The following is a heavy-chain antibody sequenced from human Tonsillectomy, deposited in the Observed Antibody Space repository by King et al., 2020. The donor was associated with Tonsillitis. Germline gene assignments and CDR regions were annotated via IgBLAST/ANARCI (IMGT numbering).Heavy chain of an antibody. Sequence: QLVQSGAEVKKPGSSVKVSCKASGGTFSSYAISWVRQAPGQGLEWMGGIIPIFGTANYAQKFQGRVTITADGSTSTAYMVLCSLRSEDTAVYYCARNNWNYPPPDYWGQGTLVTVSS. D-gene: IGHD1-7*01. V-gene: IGHV1-69*01. J-gene: IGHJ4*02. CDR3: ARNNWNYPPPDY. CDR2: IIPIFGTA. CDR1: GGTFSSYA.